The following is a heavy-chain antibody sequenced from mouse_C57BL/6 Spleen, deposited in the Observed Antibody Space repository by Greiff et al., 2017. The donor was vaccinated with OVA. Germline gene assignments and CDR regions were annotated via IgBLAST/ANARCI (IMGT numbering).Heavy chain of an antibody. CDR3: ARGGDGSWYFDV. Sequence: EVKLMESGGGLVKPGGSLKLSCAASGFTFSDYGMHWVRQAPEKGLEWVAYISSGSSTIYYADTVKGRFTISRDNAKNTLFLQMTSLRSEDTAMYYCARGGDGSWYFDVWGTGTTVTVSS. D-gene: IGHD2-3*01. V-gene: IGHV5-17*01. J-gene: IGHJ1*03. CDR2: ISSGSSTI. CDR1: GFTFSDYG.